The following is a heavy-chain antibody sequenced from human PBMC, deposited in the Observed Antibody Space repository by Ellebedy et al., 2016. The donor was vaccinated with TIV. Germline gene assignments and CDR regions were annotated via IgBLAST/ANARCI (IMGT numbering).Heavy chain of an antibody. CDR1: GGSISSGDYY. CDR2: IYYSGST. V-gene: IGHV4-30-4*01. D-gene: IGHD3-22*01. Sequence: MPSETLSLTCTVSGGSISSGDYYWSWIRQPPGKGLEWIGYIYYSGSTNYNPSLKSRVTISVDTSKKQFFLNLSSVTAADTAVYYCARHWGIGYSYYFDFWGQGILVPVSS. J-gene: IGHJ4*02. CDR3: ARHWGIGYSYYFDF.